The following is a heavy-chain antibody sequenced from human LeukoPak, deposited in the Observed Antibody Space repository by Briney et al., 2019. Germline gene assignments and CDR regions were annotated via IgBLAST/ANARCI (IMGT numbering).Heavy chain of an antibody. CDR1: GYTFTGYY. CDR2: ISAYNGNT. CDR3: ARDRRNSYGMDV. Sequence: ASVKVSCKASGYTFTGYYMHWVRQAPGQGLEWMGWISAYNGNTNYAQKLQGRVTMTTDTSTSTAYMELRSLRSDDTAVYYCARDRRNSYGMDVWGQGTTVTVSS. J-gene: IGHJ6*02. V-gene: IGHV1-18*04.